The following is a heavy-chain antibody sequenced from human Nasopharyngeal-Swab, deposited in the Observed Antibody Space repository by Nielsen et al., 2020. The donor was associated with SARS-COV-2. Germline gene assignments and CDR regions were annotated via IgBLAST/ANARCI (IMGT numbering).Heavy chain of an antibody. CDR3: AHKKNWNFDY. D-gene: IGHD1-1*01. J-gene: IGHJ4*02. V-gene: IGHV2-5*02. CDR1: GFSLHTGGVG. CDR2: VYGDDGK. Sequence: SGPTLVQPPQLLTLTCTFPGFSLHTGGVGVSCIRQPPGKALEWLALVYGDDGKTYSPSLQSRLTITKDTPKNQVVLTMTNVDPVDTATYYCAHKKNWNFDYWGQGILVTVSS.